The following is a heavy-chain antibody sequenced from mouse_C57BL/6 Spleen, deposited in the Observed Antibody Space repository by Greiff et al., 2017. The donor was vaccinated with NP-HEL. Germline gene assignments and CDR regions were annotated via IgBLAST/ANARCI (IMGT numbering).Heavy chain of an antibody. D-gene: IGHD2-1*01. CDR3: AEGYYGNSAWFSD. CDR1: GYTFTDYY. J-gene: IGHJ3*01. Sequence: EVQLQQSGPELVKPGASVKISCKASGYTFTDYYMNWVKQSHGKSLEWIGDINPNNGGTSYNQKFKGKATLTVDKSSSTAYMELRSLTSEDSAVYYCAEGYYGNSAWFSDWGQGTLGTVSA. CDR2: INPNNGGT. V-gene: IGHV1-26*01.